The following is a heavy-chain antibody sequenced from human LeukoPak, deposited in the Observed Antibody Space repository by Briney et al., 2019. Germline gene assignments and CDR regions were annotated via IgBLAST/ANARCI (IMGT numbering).Heavy chain of an antibody. CDR2: INHSGST. CDR3: ARRQPWMTVVVVAATHFDY. V-gene: IGHV4-34*01. Sequence: SETLSLTCAVYAGSFSGYYWSWIRQPPGKGLEWNGEINHSGSTNYNPSLKSRVTISVDTSKNQFSLKLSSVTAADTAVYYCARRQPWMTVVVVAATHFDYWGQGTLVTVSS. D-gene: IGHD2-15*01. J-gene: IGHJ4*02. CDR1: AGSFSGYY.